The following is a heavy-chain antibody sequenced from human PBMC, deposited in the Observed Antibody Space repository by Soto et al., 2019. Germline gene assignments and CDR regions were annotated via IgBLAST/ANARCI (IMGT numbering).Heavy chain of an antibody. J-gene: IGHJ4*02. V-gene: IGHV4-39*01. Sequence: LSLTCAVSGASISGSYYYWAWLRQSPGKGPEWIGSVFYTGFTSYNPSLESRVSVSVDTSKSQFSLKLSAVTAADTAVYYCATSQKGYNWNYFDHWGQGARVTVSS. CDR2: VFYTGFT. CDR1: GASISGSYYY. CDR3: ATSQKGYNWNYFDH. D-gene: IGHD1-20*01.